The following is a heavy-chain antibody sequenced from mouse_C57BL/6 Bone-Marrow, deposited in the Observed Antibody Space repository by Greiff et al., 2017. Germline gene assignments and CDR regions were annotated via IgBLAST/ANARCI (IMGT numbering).Heavy chain of an antibody. CDR3: ARDDGYYLAWFAY. CDR2: INPNNGGT. CDR1: GYTFTDYY. V-gene: IGHV1-26*01. D-gene: IGHD2-3*01. Sequence: EVQLQQSGPELVKPGASVKISCKASGYTFTDYYMNWVKQSHGKSLEWIGDINPNNGGTSYNQKFKGKATLTVDKSSSTAYMELRSLTSDDSAVYYCARDDGYYLAWFAYWGQGTLVTVSA. J-gene: IGHJ3*01.